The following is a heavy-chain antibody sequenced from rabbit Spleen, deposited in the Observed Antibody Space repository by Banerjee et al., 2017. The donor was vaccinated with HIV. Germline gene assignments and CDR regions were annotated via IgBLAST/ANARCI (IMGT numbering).Heavy chain of an antibody. V-gene: IGHV1S45*01. Sequence: QEQLEESGGGLVKPEGSLTLTCKASAFSFSDRDVMCWVRQAPGKGLEWIACIEAGSSGFTYFASWAKGRFTISKTSSTTVTLQMTSLTAADTATYFCARDTGSSFSSYGMDLWGPGTLVTVS. CDR2: IEAGSSGFT. D-gene: IGHD8-1*01. CDR3: ARDTGSSFSSYGMDL. J-gene: IGHJ6*01. CDR1: AFSFSDRDV.